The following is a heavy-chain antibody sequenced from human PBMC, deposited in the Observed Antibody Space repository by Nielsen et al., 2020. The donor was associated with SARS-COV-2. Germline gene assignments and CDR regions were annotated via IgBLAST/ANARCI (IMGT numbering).Heavy chain of an antibody. D-gene: IGHD2-15*01. Sequence: VRQAPGKGLEWVSIVYSGGSTVYADSVKGRFTISRDNSKNTVYLQMSDLRVEDTAVYYCARDRTCSGGSCYGYYYYGMDVWGQGTTVTVSS. V-gene: IGHV3-53*01. CDR2: VYSGGST. CDR3: ARDRTCSGGSCYGYYYYGMDV. J-gene: IGHJ6*02.